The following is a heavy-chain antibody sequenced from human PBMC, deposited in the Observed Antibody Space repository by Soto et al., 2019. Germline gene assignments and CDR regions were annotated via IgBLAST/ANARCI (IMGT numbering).Heavy chain of an antibody. CDR3: ARTFSDILGWFDP. J-gene: IGHJ5*02. CDR2: IIPILGIA. Sequence: QVQLVQSGAEVKKPGSSVKVSCKASGGTFSSYTISWVRQAPGQGLEWMGRIIPILGIANYAQKFQGRVTITADKSTSTAYMELSSLRSEDTAVYYCARTFSDILGWFDPWGQGTLVTVSS. D-gene: IGHD3-16*01. CDR1: GGTFSSYT. V-gene: IGHV1-69*02.